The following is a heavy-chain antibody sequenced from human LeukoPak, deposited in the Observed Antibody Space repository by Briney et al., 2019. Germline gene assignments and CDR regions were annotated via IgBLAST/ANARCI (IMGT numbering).Heavy chain of an antibody. J-gene: IGHJ4*02. CDR2: ISDNGVNT. CDR3: AKPMCSSTSCYRYFDY. Sequence: PGGSLRLSCAASGCTFSSYAMSWVRQAPGKGLEWVSGISDNGVNTYHADSVKGRFTISRDNSKNTLYLQMNSLRVEDTAVYYCAKPMCSSTSCYRYFDYWGQGSPVTVSS. D-gene: IGHD2-2*01. V-gene: IGHV3-23*01. CDR1: GCTFSSYA.